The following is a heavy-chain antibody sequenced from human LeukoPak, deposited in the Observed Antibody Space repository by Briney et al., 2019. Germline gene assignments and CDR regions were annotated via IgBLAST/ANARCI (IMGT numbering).Heavy chain of an antibody. CDR3: ARDASGFDP. CDR2: INPNSGGT. CDR1: GYTFTDYY. Sequence: ASVKVSCKTSGYTFTDYYMNWVRQAPGQGLEWMGWINPNSGGTKYAQKFQGRVSMTRDTSISTAYMELSRLTSDDTAVYYCARDASGFDPWGQGTLVTVSS. J-gene: IGHJ5*02. V-gene: IGHV1-2*02. D-gene: IGHD6-6*01.